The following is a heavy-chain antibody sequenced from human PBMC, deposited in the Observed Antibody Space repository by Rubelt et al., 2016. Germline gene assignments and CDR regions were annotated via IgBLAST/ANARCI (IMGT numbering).Heavy chain of an antibody. CDR3: ARLYYDILTGYPYDYGMDV. D-gene: IGHD3-9*01. J-gene: IGHJ6*02. CDR2: INHSGST. CDR1: GGSFSGYY. Sequence: QVQLQQWGAGLLKPSETLSLTCAVYGGSFSGYYWSWIRQPPGKGLEWIGEINHSGSTNYNPSLKSRVTFSVAPSKHQFSLKLSFGTAADTAVYYRARLYYDILTGYPYDYGMDVLGQGTTVTVSS. V-gene: IGHV4-34*01.